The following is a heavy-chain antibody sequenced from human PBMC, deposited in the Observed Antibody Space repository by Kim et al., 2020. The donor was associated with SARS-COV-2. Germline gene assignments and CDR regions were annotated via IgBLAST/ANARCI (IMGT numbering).Heavy chain of an antibody. CDR1: GFTFSSYG. Sequence: GGSLRLSCAASGFTFSSYGMHWVRQAPGKGLEWVAVISYDGSNKYYADSVKGRFTISRDNSKNTLYLQMNSLRAEDTAVYYCAREPPDYYDSSGSFDYWGQGTLVTVSS. V-gene: IGHV3-33*05. CDR3: AREPPDYYDSSGSFDY. CDR2: ISYDGSNK. D-gene: IGHD3-22*01. J-gene: IGHJ4*02.